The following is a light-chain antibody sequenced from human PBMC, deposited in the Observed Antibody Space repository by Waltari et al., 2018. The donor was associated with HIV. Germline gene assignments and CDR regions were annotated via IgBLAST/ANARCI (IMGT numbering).Light chain of an antibody. CDR2: AAS. J-gene: IGKJ4*01. CDR1: QSVSSTY. V-gene: IGKV3D-7*01. CDR3: QQYSSSLPLT. Sequence: IVMTQSPATLSLSRGERATLSCRASQSVSSTYLSWYQQKPGQAPRLLIYAASTRATGIPARFGGSGSGTDFTLTISSLQAEDVAVYFCQQYSSSLPLTFGGGTKVEIK.